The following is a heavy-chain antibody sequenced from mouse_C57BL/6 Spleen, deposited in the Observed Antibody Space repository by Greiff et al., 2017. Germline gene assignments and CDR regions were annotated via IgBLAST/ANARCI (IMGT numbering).Heavy chain of an antibody. V-gene: IGHV1-15*01. CDR3: TRSDSYWYFGV. CDR2: IDPETGGT. Sequence: QVQLQQSGAELVRPGASVTLSCKASGYTFTDYEMHWVKQTPVHGLEWIGAIDPETGGTAYNQKFKGKAVLTADKSSSTAYMELRSLTSEDSAVYYCTRSDSYWYFGVWGTGTTVTVSS. CDR1: GYTFTDYE. J-gene: IGHJ1*03.